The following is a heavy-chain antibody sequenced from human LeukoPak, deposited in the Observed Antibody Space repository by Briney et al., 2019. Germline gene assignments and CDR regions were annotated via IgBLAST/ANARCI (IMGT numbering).Heavy chain of an antibody. D-gene: IGHD6-13*01. J-gene: IGHJ4*02. Sequence: PGGSLRLSCTASGFTFRSYGMHWVRQAPGKGLEWVAVISYDGSYKYYADSVKGRFTISRDNSKNTLYLQMNSLRVEDMAVYYCAKDIAAAGTIDYWGQGTLVTVSS. V-gene: IGHV3-30*18. CDR3: AKDIAAAGTIDY. CDR1: GFTFRSYG. CDR2: ISYDGSYK.